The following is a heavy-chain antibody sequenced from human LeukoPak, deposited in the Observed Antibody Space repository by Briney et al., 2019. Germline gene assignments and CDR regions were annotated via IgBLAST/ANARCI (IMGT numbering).Heavy chain of an antibody. Sequence: SGTLSLTCAVSGGSISSSNWWSWVRQPPGKGLEWIGEIYHSGSTNYNPSLKSRVTISVDKSKNQFSLKLSSVTAAVTAVYYCARAGYSSGWSGAFDIWGQGTMVTVSS. CDR2: IYHSGST. CDR3: ARAGYSSGWSGAFDI. D-gene: IGHD6-19*01. J-gene: IGHJ3*02. CDR1: GGSISSSNW. V-gene: IGHV4-4*02.